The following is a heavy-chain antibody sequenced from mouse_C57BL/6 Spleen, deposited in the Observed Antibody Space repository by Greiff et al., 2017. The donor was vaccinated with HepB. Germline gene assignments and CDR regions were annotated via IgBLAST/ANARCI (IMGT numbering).Heavy chain of an antibody. V-gene: IGHV5-9-1*02. D-gene: IGHD1-1*02. CDR3: TRDGKLSSYYAMDY. CDR1: GFTFSSYA. Sequence: EVKLVESGEGLVKPGGSLKLSCAASGFTFSSYAMSWVRQTPEKRLEWVAYISSGGDYIYYADTVKGRFTISRDNARNTLYLQMSSLKSEDTAMYYCTRDGKLSSYYAMDYWGQGTSVTVSS. J-gene: IGHJ4*01. CDR2: ISSGGDYI.